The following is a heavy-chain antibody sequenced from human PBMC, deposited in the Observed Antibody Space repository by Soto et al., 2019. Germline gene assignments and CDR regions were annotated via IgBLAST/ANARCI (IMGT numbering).Heavy chain of an antibody. Sequence: GASVKVSCKASGYTFTGYYMHWVRQAPGQGLEWMGWINPNSGGTNYAQKFQGWVTMTRDTSISTAYMELSRLRSDDTAVYYCAREVLGRRTYSSSCQPNNGYYYYGMDVWGQGTTVTVSS. CDR2: INPNSGGT. V-gene: IGHV1-2*04. J-gene: IGHJ6*02. CDR1: GYTFTGYY. CDR3: AREVLGRRTYSSSCQPNNGYYYYGMDV. D-gene: IGHD6-13*01.